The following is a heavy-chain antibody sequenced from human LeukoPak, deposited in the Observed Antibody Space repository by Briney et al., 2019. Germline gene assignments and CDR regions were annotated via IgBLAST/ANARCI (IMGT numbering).Heavy chain of an antibody. CDR2: IIPIFGTA. CDR3: ARSYYYGSGSYINLDY. CDR1: GGTFSSYA. D-gene: IGHD3-10*01. J-gene: IGHJ4*02. Sequence: GASVKVSCKASGGTFSSYAISWVRQAPGQGLEWMGGIIPIFGTANYAQKFQGRVTITADESTSTAYMELSSLRSEDTAVYYCARSYYYGSGSYINLDYWGQGTLVTVSS. V-gene: IGHV1-69*13.